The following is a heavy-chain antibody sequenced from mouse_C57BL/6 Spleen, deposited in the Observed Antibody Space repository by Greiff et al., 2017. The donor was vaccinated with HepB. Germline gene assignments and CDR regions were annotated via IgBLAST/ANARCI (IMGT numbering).Heavy chain of an antibody. CDR2: IHPNSGST. V-gene: IGHV1-64*01. Sequence: QVQLKQPGAELVKPGASVKLSCKASGYTFTSYWMHWVKQRPGQGLEWIGMIHPNSGSTNYNEKFKSKATLTVDKSSSTAYMQLSSLTSEDSAVYYCARPKAGYFDVWGTGTTVTVSS. CDR3: ARPKAGYFDV. J-gene: IGHJ1*03. CDR1: GYTFTSYW.